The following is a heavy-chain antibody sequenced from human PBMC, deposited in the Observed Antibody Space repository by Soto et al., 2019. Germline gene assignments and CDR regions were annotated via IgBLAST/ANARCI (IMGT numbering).Heavy chain of an antibody. J-gene: IGHJ4*02. CDR1: GFTFSDYA. Sequence: VQRVDSGGGVVQPGRSLRLSCAASGFTFSDYAMHWVRQSPGKGLEWVAVVSHDGSNTHYADSVKGRFTISRDSSKNTVSLEMTSLRAEDTAVYYCAKGGRQWLVTSDFNYWGQGALVTVSS. D-gene: IGHD6-19*01. V-gene: IGHV3-30*18. CDR2: VSHDGSNT. CDR3: AKGGRQWLVTSDFNY.